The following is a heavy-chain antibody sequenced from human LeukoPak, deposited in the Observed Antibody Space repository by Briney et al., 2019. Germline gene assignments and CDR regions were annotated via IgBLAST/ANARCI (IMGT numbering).Heavy chain of an antibody. D-gene: IGHD4-17*01. V-gene: IGHV1-2*02. Sequence: ASVKVSCKASGYTFTGYYMHWVRQAPGQGLEWMGWINPNSGGTNYTQKFQGRVTMTRDTSISTAYMELSRLRSDDTAVYYCARLTTVTGGLDYWGQGTLVAVSS. CDR1: GYTFTGYY. CDR3: ARLTTVTGGLDY. J-gene: IGHJ4*02. CDR2: INPNSGGT.